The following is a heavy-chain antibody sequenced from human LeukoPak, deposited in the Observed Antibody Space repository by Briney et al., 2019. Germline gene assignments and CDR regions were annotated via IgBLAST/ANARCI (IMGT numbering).Heavy chain of an antibody. D-gene: IGHD3-16*02. CDR3: ARGKWRITFGGVIVIPDY. V-gene: IGHV3-11*01. CDR2: ISISGTTT. CDR1: GFTFSDYY. J-gene: IGHJ4*02. Sequence: GGSLRLSCAASGFTFSDYYMTWIRQTPGKGLEWVSYISISGTTTFYVDSVKGRFTISRDNTKNSLYLQMNSLRAEDTAMYYCARGKWRITFGGVIVIPDYWGQGTLVTVSS.